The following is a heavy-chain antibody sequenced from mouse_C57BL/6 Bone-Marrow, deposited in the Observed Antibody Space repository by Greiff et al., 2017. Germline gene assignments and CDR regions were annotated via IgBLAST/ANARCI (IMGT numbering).Heavy chain of an antibody. CDR1: GYTFTSYW. Sequence: VQLQQPGAELVKPGASVELSCKASGYTFTSYWMQWVKQRPGQGLEWIGEIDPSDSYTNYNQKFKGKATLTVDTSSSTAYMQLSSLTSEDSAVYYCARAYPGWFAYWGQGTLVTVSA. D-gene: IGHD2-10*01. CDR2: IDPSDSYT. J-gene: IGHJ3*01. CDR3: ARAYPGWFAY. V-gene: IGHV1-50*01.